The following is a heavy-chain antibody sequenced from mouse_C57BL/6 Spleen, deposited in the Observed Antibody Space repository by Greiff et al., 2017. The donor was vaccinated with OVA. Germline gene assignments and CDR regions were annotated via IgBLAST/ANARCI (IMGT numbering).Heavy chain of an antibody. V-gene: IGHV1-69*01. CDR3: ARNDGYPGGFAY. CDR2: IDPSDSYT. CDR1: GYTFTSYW. Sequence: QVQLQQPGAELVMPGASVKLSCKASGYTFTSYWMHWVKQRPGQGLEWIGEIDPSDSYTNYNQKFKGKSTLTVDKSSSTAYMQLSSLTSEDSAVYYCARNDGYPGGFAYWGQGTLVTVSA. J-gene: IGHJ3*01. D-gene: IGHD2-3*01.